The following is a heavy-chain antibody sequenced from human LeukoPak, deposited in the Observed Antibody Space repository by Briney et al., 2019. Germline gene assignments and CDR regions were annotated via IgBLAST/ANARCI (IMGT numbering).Heavy chain of an antibody. CDR1: GYTFTSYG. J-gene: IGHJ6*03. V-gene: IGHV1-18*01. CDR2: ISAYNGNT. CDR3: ARDGAWWQLVSPNPVRGGMDV. D-gene: IGHD6-6*01. Sequence: GASVKVSCKASGYTFTSYGISWVRQAPGQGLEWMGWISAYNGNTNYAQELQGRVTMTTDTSTSTAYMELRSLRSDDTAVYYCARDGAWWQLVSPNPVRGGMDVWGKGTTVTVSS.